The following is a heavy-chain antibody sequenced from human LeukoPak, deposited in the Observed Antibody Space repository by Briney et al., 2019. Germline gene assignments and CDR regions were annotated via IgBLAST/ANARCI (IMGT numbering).Heavy chain of an antibody. CDR2: IYSGGST. J-gene: IGHJ4*02. Sequence: GGSLRLSCAASGFTASSNYMSWVRQAPGKGLEWVSVIYSGGSTYYADSVKGRFTISRDNSKNTLYLQMNSLRAEDTAVYYCARDQTLYGSGSYLDYWGQGTLVTVSS. D-gene: IGHD3-10*01. CDR1: GFTASSNY. CDR3: ARDQTLYGSGSYLDY. V-gene: IGHV3-53*01.